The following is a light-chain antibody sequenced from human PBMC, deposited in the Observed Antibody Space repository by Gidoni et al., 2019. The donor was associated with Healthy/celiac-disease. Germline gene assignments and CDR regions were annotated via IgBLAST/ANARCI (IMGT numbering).Light chain of an antibody. CDR3: QQRSNWPPGGLT. CDR1: QSVSSY. J-gene: IGKJ4*01. Sequence: EIVLTQSPATRSLSPGERATLSCRASQSVSSYLAWYQQKPGQAPRLLIYDASNRATGIPARFSGSGSGTDFTPTISSLEPEDFAVYFCQQRSNWPPGGLTFGGGTKVEIK. V-gene: IGKV3-11*01. CDR2: DAS.